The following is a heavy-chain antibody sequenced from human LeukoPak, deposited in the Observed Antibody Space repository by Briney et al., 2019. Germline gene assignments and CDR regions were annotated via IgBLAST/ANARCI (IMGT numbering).Heavy chain of an antibody. CDR2: INSDGSWT. D-gene: IGHD2/OR15-2a*01. Sequence: GGSLRLSCVASGNYWMHWVRQAPGKGLVWVSHINSDGSWTSYADSVKGRLTISKDNAKNTVYLQMNSLRAEDTAVYYCVSFYETYWGRGTLVTVSS. J-gene: IGHJ4*02. V-gene: IGHV3-74*01. CDR1: GNYW. CDR3: VSFYETY.